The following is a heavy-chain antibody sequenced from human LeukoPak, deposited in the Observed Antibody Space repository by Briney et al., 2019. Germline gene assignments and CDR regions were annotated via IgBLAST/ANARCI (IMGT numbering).Heavy chain of an antibody. J-gene: IGHJ4*02. CDR3: ARVENWNYIFVY. V-gene: IGHV3-64*01. D-gene: IGHD1-7*01. Sequence: GGSLRLSCAASGFTFSSYAMHWVRQAPGKGLEYVSAISSNGGSTYYANSVKGRFTISRDNSKNTLYLQMGSLRAEDMAVYYCARVENWNYIFVYWGQGTLVTVSS. CDR2: ISSNGGST. CDR1: GFTFSSYA.